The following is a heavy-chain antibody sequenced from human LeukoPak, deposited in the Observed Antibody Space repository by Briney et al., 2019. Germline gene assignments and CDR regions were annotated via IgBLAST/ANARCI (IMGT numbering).Heavy chain of an antibody. D-gene: IGHD3-10*01. CDR2: INHSGST. Sequence: SETLSLTCAVYGGSFSGYYWSWIRQPPGKGLEWIGEINHSGSTNYNPSLKSRVAISVDMSKNQFSLKLSSVTAADTAVYYCARDISEGNGAISMIRGVRSHRRTYFDYWGQGTLVTVSS. CDR1: GGSFSGYY. V-gene: IGHV4-34*01. J-gene: IGHJ4*02. CDR3: ARDISEGNGAISMIRGVRSHRRTYFDY.